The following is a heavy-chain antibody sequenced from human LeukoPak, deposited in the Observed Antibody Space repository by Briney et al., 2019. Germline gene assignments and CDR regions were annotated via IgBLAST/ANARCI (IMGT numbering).Heavy chain of an antibody. D-gene: IGHD3-3*01. J-gene: IGHJ4*02. Sequence: SETLSLTCTVSGGSISSYYWSWIRQPAGKGLEWTGRIYTSGSTNYNPSLKSRVTMSVDTSKNQFSLKLSSVTAADTAVYYCARDTTIFGVVIPFDYWGQGTLVTVSS. CDR1: GGSISSYY. V-gene: IGHV4-4*07. CDR3: ARDTTIFGVVIPFDY. CDR2: IYTSGST.